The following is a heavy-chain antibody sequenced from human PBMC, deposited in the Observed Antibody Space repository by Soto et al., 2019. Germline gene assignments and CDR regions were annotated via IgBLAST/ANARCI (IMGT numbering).Heavy chain of an antibody. V-gene: IGHV4-39*01. CDR2: IYYSGST. J-gene: IGHJ4*02. CDR3: ARLQYSGSYYLFDY. CDR1: GGSISSSSYY. Sequence: PSETLSLTCTVSGGSISSSSYYWGWIRQPPGKGLEWIGSIYYSGSTYYNPPLKSRVTISVDTSKNQFSLKLSSVTAADTAVYYCARLQYSGSYYLFDYWGQGTLVTVSS. D-gene: IGHD1-26*01.